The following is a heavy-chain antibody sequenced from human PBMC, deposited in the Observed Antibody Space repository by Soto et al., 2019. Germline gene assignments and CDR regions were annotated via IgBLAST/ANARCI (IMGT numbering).Heavy chain of an antibody. CDR1: GFTFSTYG. D-gene: IGHD2-15*01. CDR3: AKDRALVGFYYYLDV. J-gene: IGHJ6*03. Sequence: GGSLRLSCAASGFTFSTYGMHWVRQAPGKGLEWVAVMSYDGSDKYYADSVKGRFTISRANSKNTLYLEMNSLRAEDTAVYYCAKDRALVGFYYYLDVWGKGTTVTVSS. CDR2: MSYDGSDK. V-gene: IGHV3-30*18.